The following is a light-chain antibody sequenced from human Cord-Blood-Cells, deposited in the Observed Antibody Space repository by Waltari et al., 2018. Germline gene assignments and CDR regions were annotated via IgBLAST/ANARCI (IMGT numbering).Light chain of an antibody. V-gene: IGKV3-20*01. CDR1: QSVSSSY. CDR2: GAS. J-gene: IGKJ2*01. Sequence: EIVLTQSPGTLSLSPGERATLSCRASQSVSSSYLAWYQQKPGKAPRLLIYGASSRATGIPDRFSGSGSGTDCTLTISRLEPEECAVYYCQQYGSSPYTFGQGTKLEIK. CDR3: QQYGSSPYT.